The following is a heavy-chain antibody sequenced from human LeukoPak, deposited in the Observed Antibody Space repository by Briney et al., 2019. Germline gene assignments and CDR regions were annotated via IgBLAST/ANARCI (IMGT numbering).Heavy chain of an antibody. CDR3: AKRGGMYPAHYFDY. CDR1: GFTFSSYS. V-gene: IGHV3-48*01. Sequence: GGALRLSCAAPGFTFSSYSMNWVRQAPGKGLEGVSYISSSSSTIYYADYVKGRFTISRDNAKNQLYLQMNSLRAEDTAVYYCAKRGGMYPAHYFDYWGQGTLVTVSS. J-gene: IGHJ4*02. D-gene: IGHD6-13*01. CDR2: ISSSSSTI.